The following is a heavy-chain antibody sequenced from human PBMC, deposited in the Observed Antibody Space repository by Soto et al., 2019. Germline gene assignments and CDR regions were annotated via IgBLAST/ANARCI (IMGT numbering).Heavy chain of an antibody. CDR3: ARAEKWVTGNMGGY. CDR1: GYTFTSYG. Sequence: QVQLVQSGAEVKKPGASVKVSCKASGYTFTSYGISWVRQAPGQGLEWMGWISAYNGITKYAQKFQGRVTMTTDTYASKAVMELRSLRSDDTAVYYCARAEKWVTGNMGGYWGQGTLVTVYS. D-gene: IGHD1-20*01. J-gene: IGHJ4*02. CDR2: ISAYNGIT. V-gene: IGHV1-18*04.